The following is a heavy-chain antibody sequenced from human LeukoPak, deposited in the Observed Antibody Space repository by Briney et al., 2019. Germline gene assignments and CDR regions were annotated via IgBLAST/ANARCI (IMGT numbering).Heavy chain of an antibody. J-gene: IGHJ4*02. D-gene: IGHD5-18*01. CDR1: GGSISSSSYY. V-gene: IGHV4-39*01. CDR2: IYYSGST. CDR3: ARLDTAMVYFDY. Sequence: SETLSLTCTVSGGSISSSSYYWGWIRRPPGKGLEWIGSIYYSGSTYYNPSLKSRVTISVDTSKNQFSLKLSSVTAADTAVYYCARLDTAMVYFDYWGQGTLVTVSS.